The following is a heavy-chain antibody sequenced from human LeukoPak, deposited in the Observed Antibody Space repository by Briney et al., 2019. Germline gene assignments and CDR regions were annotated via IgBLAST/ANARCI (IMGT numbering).Heavy chain of an antibody. CDR2: IKKDGSEK. CDR1: GFTFTNYW. CDR3: ARDLSGVTGYTYGRGIDY. D-gene: IGHD5-18*01. J-gene: IGHJ4*02. Sequence: PGGSLRLSCVASGFTFTNYWMSWVRQAPGNGRKWVANIKKDGSEKYYVDSVKGRFTISRDNAKTSLYLQRNSLRAEDTAVYYCARDLSGVTGYTYGRGIDYWGQGTLVTVSS. V-gene: IGHV3-7*01.